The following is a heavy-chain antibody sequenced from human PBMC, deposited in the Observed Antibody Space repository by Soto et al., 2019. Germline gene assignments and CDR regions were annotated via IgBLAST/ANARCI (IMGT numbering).Heavy chain of an antibody. J-gene: IGHJ3*02. D-gene: IGHD3-22*01. CDR3: ARDSGGPDYYDSSGYYYRAFDI. CDR1: GYTFTGYY. V-gene: IGHV1-2*04. Sequence: ASVNVSCKASGYTFTGYYMHWVRQAPGQGLEWMGWINPNSGGTNYAQKFQGWVTMTRDTSISTAYMELSRLRSDDTAVYYCARDSGGPDYYDSSGYYYRAFDIWGQGTMVTVSS. CDR2: INPNSGGT.